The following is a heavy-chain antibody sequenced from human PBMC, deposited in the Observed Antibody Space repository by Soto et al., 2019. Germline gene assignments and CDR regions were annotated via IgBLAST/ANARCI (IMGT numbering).Heavy chain of an antibody. D-gene: IGHD4-4*01. V-gene: IGHV5-10-1*01. CDR2: IDPSDSYT. CDR3: ASSLQGLSYYYGMDV. J-gene: IGHJ6*02. CDR1: GNSFTSYW. Sequence: GESLTNSCKGSGNSFTSYWISWVRQMPGKGLEWMGRIDPSDSYTNYSPSFQGHVTISADKSISTAYLQWSSLKASDTAMYYCASSLQGLSYYYGMDVWGQGTPVTVSS.